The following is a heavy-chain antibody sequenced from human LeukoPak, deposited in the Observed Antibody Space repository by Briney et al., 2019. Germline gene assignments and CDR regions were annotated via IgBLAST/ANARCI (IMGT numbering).Heavy chain of an antibody. V-gene: IGHV3-49*04. CDR2: IRSKAYRGTT. Sequence: PGGSLRLSCAASGFTFSDYLIHWVRQAPGKGLEWVGFIRSKAYRGTTEYAASVKGRFTISRDDSKSVVYLQMNSLKSEDTAVYYCSRGPIQLWVHNGVDVWGQGTTVTVSS. J-gene: IGHJ6*02. CDR1: GFTFSDYL. D-gene: IGHD5-18*01. CDR3: SRGPIQLWVHNGVDV.